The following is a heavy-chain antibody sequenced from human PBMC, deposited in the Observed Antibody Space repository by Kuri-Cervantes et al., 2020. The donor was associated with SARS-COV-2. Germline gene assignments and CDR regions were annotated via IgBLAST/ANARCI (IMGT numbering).Heavy chain of an antibody. V-gene: IGHV3-30*03. Sequence: GESLKISCAASGFTFSSYGMHWVRQAPGKGLEWVAVISYDGSNKYYADSVKGQFTISRDNSKNTPYLQMNSLRAEDTAVYYCARAPIYCSSTSCYGAYGMDVWGQGTTVTVSS. CDR3: ARAPIYCSSTSCYGAYGMDV. D-gene: IGHD2-2*01. CDR1: GFTFSSYG. CDR2: ISYDGSNK. J-gene: IGHJ6*02.